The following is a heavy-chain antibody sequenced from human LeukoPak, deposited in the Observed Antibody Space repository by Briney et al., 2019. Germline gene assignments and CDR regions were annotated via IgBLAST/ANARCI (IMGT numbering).Heavy chain of an antibody. CDR1: GGSISSYY. V-gene: IGHV4-59*12. Sequence: PSETLSLTCTVSGGSISSYYWSWIRQPPGKGLEWIGYIYYSGSTNHNPSLKSRVTISVDTSKNQFSLKLSSVTAADTAVYYCAREEGNYPPSPFDYWGQGTLVTVSS. D-gene: IGHD3-10*01. CDR2: IYYSGST. J-gene: IGHJ4*02. CDR3: AREEGNYPPSPFDY.